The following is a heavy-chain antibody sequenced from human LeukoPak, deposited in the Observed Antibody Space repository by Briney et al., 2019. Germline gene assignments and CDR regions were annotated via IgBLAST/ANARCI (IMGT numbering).Heavy chain of an antibody. CDR2: ISGSGGST. CDR1: GFTFSSYA. V-gene: IGHV3-23*01. J-gene: IGHJ4*02. D-gene: IGHD3-16*02. Sequence: PGGSLRLSCAASGFTFSSYAMSWVRQAPGKGLEWVSAISGSGGSTYYADSVKGRFTISGDNSKNTLYLQVNSLRAEDTAVYYCANGGVIVPFDYWGQGTLVTVSS. CDR3: ANGGVIVPFDY.